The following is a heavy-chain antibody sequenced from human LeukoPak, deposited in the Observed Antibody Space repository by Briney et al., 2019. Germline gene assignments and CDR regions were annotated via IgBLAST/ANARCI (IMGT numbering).Heavy chain of an antibody. D-gene: IGHD5-18*01. CDR1: GGSFSGYY. CDR2: INHSGST. Sequence: SETLPLTCAVYGGSFSGYYWSWIRQPPGKGLEWIGEINHSGSTNYNPSLKSRVTISVDTSKNQFSLKPSSVTAADTSVYYCARQMGWIQLTDAFDIWGQGTMVTVSS. V-gene: IGHV4-34*01. J-gene: IGHJ3*02. CDR3: ARQMGWIQLTDAFDI.